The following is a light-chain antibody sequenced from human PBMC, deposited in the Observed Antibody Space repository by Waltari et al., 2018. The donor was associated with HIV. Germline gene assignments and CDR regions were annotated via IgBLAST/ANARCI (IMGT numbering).Light chain of an antibody. J-gene: IGLJ3*02. CDR2: EVI. Sequence: QSALTQPRSVSGSPGQSVTIPCPGTSSDVGGYDSVSWYLQHPGKVPKLIIYEVIKRPAGVPDRFSGSKSGNTAALTISGLQTEDEADYFCCSYAGTYTYVLFGGGTKLTVL. CDR1: SSDVGGYDS. CDR3: CSYAGTYTYVL. V-gene: IGLV2-11*01.